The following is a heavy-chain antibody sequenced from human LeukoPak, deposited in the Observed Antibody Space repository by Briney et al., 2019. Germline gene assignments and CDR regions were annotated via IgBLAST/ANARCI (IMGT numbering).Heavy chain of an antibody. CDR1: GFAFSSSW. J-gene: IGHJ4*02. D-gene: IGHD5-18*01. CDR3: AREAGIPPSTQQWPTSVDY. V-gene: IGHV3-7*05. Sequence: GGSLRLSCVASGFAFSSSWMSWVRQAPGKGLEWVANIKQDGSEKYCVDSVKGRFTISRDNAKNSLYLQMNSLRAEDTAVYYCAREAGIPPSTQQWPTSVDYWGQGTLVTVSS. CDR2: IKQDGSEK.